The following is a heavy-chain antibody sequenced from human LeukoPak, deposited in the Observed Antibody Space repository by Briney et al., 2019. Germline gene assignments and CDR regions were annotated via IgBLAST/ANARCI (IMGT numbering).Heavy chain of an antibody. D-gene: IGHD6-19*01. CDR3: ARASGGRGVAVASNDY. Sequence: PGASLRLSCAASGFTFSTYDMSWVRQAPGKGLEWVSGVSGSGGSTYYADSVQGRFTIARHISKNTLYLQMNSLRVEDTAVYYCARASGGRGVAVASNDYWGQGTLVTVSS. CDR1: GFTFSTYD. V-gene: IGHV3-23*01. J-gene: IGHJ4*02. CDR2: VSGSGGST.